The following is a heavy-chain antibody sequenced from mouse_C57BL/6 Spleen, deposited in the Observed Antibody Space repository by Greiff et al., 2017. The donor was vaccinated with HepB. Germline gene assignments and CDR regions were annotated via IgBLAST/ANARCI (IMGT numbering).Heavy chain of an antibody. D-gene: IGHD2-4*01. CDR1: GFSFNTYA. CDR2: IRSKSNNYAT. CDR3: VRPGYYDYDWFAY. V-gene: IGHV10-1*01. J-gene: IGHJ3*01. Sequence: EVQLVESGGGLVQPKGSLKLSCAASGFSFNTYAMTWVRQAPGKGLEWVARIRSKSNNYATYYADSVKDRFTISRDDSESMLYLQMNNLKTEDTAMYYCVRPGYYDYDWFAYWGQGTLVTVSA.